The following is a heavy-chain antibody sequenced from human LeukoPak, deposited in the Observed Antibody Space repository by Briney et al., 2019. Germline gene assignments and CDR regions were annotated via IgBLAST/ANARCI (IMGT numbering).Heavy chain of an antibody. D-gene: IGHD2-8*01. Sequence: PGGSLRLSCAASGFTFSAYYMSWIRQAPGEGLEWVSYISSSGSTIYYADSVKGRFTITRDNTKNSLYLQQNSLRAEDTAVYYCAALGGYCTNGVCQRGCALFYWGQGTLVTVSS. V-gene: IGHV3-11*01. CDR3: AALGGYCTNGVCQRGCALFY. CDR1: GFTFSAYY. CDR2: ISSSGSTI. J-gene: IGHJ4*02.